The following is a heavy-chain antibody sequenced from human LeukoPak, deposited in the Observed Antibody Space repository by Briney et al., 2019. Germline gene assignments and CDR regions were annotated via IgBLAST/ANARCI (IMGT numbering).Heavy chain of an antibody. CDR1: GGSISSSSYY. Sequence: SETLSLTCTVSGGSISSSSYYWGWIRQPPGKGLEWIGGIYYSGSTYYNPSLKSRVTISVDTSKNQFSLKLSSVTAADTAVYYCASLPRYYYDSSGYHLDYWGQGTLVTVSS. CDR2: IYYSGST. V-gene: IGHV4-39*01. J-gene: IGHJ4*02. CDR3: ASLPRYYYDSSGYHLDY. D-gene: IGHD3-22*01.